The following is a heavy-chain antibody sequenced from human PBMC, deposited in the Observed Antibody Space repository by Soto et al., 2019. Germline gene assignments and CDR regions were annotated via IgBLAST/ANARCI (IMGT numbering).Heavy chain of an antibody. V-gene: IGHV3-23*01. CDR2: ISGSGGST. CDR1: GFTFSSYA. CDR3: AKTPNYDFWSGYSYYYYGMDV. Sequence: GGSLRLSCAASGFTFSSYAMSWVRQAPGKGLEWVSAISGSGGSTYYADSVKGRFTISRDNSKNTLYLQMNSLRAEDTAVYYCAKTPNYDFWSGYSYYYYGMDVWGQGTTVTVSS. J-gene: IGHJ6*02. D-gene: IGHD3-3*01.